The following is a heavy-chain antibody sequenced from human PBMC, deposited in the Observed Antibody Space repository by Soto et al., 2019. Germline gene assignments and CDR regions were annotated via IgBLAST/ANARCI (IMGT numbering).Heavy chain of an antibody. CDR2: IYSGGST. Sequence: GGSLRLSCAASGFTVSSNYMSWVRQAPGKGLEWVSVIYSGGSTYYADSVKGRFTISRDNSKNTLYLQMNSLRAEDTAVYYCARDNRRIAAADPRGGYYYYYYMDVWGKGTTVTVSS. V-gene: IGHV3-66*01. CDR3: ARDNRRIAAADPRGGYYYYYYMDV. D-gene: IGHD6-13*01. J-gene: IGHJ6*03. CDR1: GFTVSSNY.